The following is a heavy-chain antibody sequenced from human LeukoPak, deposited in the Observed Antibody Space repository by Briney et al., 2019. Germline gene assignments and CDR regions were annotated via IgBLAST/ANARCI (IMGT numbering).Heavy chain of an antibody. CDR2: INHSGST. J-gene: IGHJ4*02. V-gene: IGHV4-34*01. D-gene: IGHD3-9*01. Sequence: SETLSLTCTVSGGSISSYYWSWIRQPPGKGLEWIGEINHSGSTNYNPSLKSRVTISVDTSKNQFSLKLSSVTAADTAVYYCAPDPYYDILTGWGQGTLVTVSS. CDR3: APDPYYDILTG. CDR1: GGSISSYY.